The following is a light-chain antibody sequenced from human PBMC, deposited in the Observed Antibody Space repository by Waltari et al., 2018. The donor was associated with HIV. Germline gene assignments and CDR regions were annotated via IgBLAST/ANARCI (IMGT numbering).Light chain of an antibody. J-gene: IGLJ2*01. CDR2: DDG. CDR3: QVWDSSSDHVV. CDR1: NIGSES. Sequence: SYVLTQPPSVSVAPGQTARITCGERNIGSESVHWYQQKPGQAHVLVVYDDGHRHSGIPQRFSGSNSGNTATLTVSRVEAWDEADYYCQVWDSSSDHVVFGGGTKLSF. V-gene: IGLV3-21*02.